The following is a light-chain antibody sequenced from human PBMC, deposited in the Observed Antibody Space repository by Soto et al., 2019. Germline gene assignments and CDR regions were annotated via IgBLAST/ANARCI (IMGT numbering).Light chain of an antibody. V-gene: IGKV3-15*01. Sequence: EIVMTQSPATLSVSPGERATLSCRASQSVSSNLAWYQQRPGQAPRLLIYGASTRATGIPARFSGSGSVTEFTLTISSLQSEDFAVYYCQQYNKWPLFTFGPGTRVDIK. CDR3: QQYNKWPLFT. CDR1: QSVSSN. J-gene: IGKJ3*01. CDR2: GAS.